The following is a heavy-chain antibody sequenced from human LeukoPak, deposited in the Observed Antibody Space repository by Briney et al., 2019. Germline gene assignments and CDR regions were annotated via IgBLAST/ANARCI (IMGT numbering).Heavy chain of an antibody. D-gene: IGHD5-12*01. CDR2: INPNSGGT. CDR1: GYTFTGYY. V-gene: IGHV1-2*02. J-gene: IGHJ4*02. Sequence: GASVKVSCKASGYTFTGYYMHWVRQAPGQGLEWMGWINPNSGGTNYAQKFQGRVTITRDTSISTAYMELSRLRSDDTAVYYCARVDSGYDFEYYFDYWGQGTLVTVSS. CDR3: ARVDSGYDFEYYFDY.